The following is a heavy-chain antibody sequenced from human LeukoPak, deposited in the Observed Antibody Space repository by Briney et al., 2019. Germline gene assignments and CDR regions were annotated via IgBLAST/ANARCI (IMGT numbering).Heavy chain of an antibody. V-gene: IGHV4-39*07. CDR1: GGSISSSSYY. CDR3: ARTSGWYYYYYYMDV. J-gene: IGHJ6*03. CDR2: IYYSGST. Sequence: PSETLSLTCTVSGGSISSSSYYWGWIRQPPGKGLEWIGNIYYSGSTYYNPSLKSRVTISVDTSKNQFSLKLSSVTAADTAVYYCARTSGWYYYYYYMDVWGKGTTVTVSS. D-gene: IGHD6-19*01.